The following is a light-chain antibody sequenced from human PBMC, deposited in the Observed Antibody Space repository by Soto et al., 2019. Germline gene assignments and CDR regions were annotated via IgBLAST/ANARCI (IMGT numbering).Light chain of an antibody. J-gene: IGLJ1*01. CDR1: SSDIGSYDY. V-gene: IGLV2-14*01. CDR3: SSFTSTSTRL. CDR2: EVT. Sequence: QSALSQPASVSGSPGQSITISCTGTSSDIGSYDYVSWYQQHPGKAPNLIIYEVTDRPSGVSNRFSGSKSSNTASLTISGLQAEDEADYYCSSFTSTSTRLFGSGTK.